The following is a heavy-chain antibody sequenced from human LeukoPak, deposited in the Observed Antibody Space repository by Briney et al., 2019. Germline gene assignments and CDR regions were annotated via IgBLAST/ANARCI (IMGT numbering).Heavy chain of an antibody. V-gene: IGHV1-69*06. Sequence: SVKVSCKASGGTFSSYAISWVRQAPGQGLEWMGGIIPIFGTANYAQKFQGRVTITADKSTSTAYMELRSLRSDDTAVYYCASGRGISPEPYDYWGQGTLVTVSS. CDR2: IIPIFGTA. D-gene: IGHD6-13*01. CDR1: GGTFSSYA. CDR3: ASGRGISPEPYDY. J-gene: IGHJ4*02.